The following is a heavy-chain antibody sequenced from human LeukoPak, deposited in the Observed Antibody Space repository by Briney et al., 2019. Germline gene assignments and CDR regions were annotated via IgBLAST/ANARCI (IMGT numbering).Heavy chain of an antibody. Sequence: SETLSLTCAVYGGSFSNYYWSWIRQPPGKGLEWIGEINHSGSTNYNPSLKSRVTISVDTSKNEFSLKLSSVTAADTAVYYCARVKNLMHPYCFDYWGQGTLGTVSS. CDR1: GGSFSNYY. J-gene: IGHJ4*02. CDR2: INHSGST. CDR3: ARVKNLMHPYCFDY. V-gene: IGHV4-34*01.